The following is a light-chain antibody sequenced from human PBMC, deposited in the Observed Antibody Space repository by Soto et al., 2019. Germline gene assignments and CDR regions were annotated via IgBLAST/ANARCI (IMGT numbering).Light chain of an antibody. CDR2: ENN. J-gene: IGLJ2*01. CDR1: SSNIGNNY. CDR3: GTWDSSLSAGV. Sequence: QAVVTQPPSVSAAPGQKVTISCSGSSSNIGNNYVSWYQQLPGTAPKLLIYENNKRPSGIPDRFSGSKSGTSATLGITGLQTGDEAEYYCGTWDSSLSAGVFGGGTKLTVL. V-gene: IGLV1-51*02.